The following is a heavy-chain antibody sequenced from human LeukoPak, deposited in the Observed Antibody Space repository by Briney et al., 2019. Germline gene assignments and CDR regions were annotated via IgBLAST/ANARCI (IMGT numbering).Heavy chain of an antibody. J-gene: IGHJ4*02. CDR2: ISSSGRTI. CDR3: AVNYDLDY. CDR1: GFTFSSYE. V-gene: IGHV3-48*03. D-gene: IGHD4-11*01. Sequence: PGGSLRLSCAASGFTFSSYEMNWVRQAPGKGLEWVSYISSSGRTIYYADSVQGRFTTSRDNAKNSLYLQMNSLRAEDTAVYYCAVNYDLDYWGQGTLVTVSS.